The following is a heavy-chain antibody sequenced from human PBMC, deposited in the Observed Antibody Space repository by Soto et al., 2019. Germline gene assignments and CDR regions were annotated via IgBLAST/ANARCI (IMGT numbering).Heavy chain of an antibody. CDR2: ITYTGYT. V-gene: IGHV4-59*08. CDR3: ARHARYNDY. J-gene: IGHJ4*02. D-gene: IGHD1-20*01. CDR1: GASINSAY. Sequence: QVQLQESGPGLAKPSETLSLSCTVSGASINSAYWSWFRQPPGKGLEWVGYITYTGYTSYNPSLKSRVTMALDASKNQFFLKLSSVTAVDTAVYYCARHARYNDYWGQGTLATVSS.